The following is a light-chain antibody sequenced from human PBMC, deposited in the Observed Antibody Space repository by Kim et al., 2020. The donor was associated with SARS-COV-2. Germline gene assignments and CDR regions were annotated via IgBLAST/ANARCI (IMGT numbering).Light chain of an antibody. J-gene: IGLJ1*01. CDR2: DVT. V-gene: IGLV2-11*01. CDR1: SNEVGGYNY. Sequence: QSVSNSCKRTSNEVGGYNYVSWYHHHPDKAPKLMIHDVTKRPSGVPDRFSGSKSGNTASLTISGLQTEDEAEYYCCSAAGNNIYYVSGTGTKVTVL. CDR3: CSAAGNNIYYV.